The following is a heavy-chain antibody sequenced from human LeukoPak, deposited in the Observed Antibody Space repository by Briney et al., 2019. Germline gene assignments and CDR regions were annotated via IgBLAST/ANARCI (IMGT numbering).Heavy chain of an antibody. CDR2: SRNKAKSYTT. Sequence: PGRSLRLSCAVSGVTLTDHFMDWAREAPEKGLEGVGRSRNKAKSYTTEYAASVKGRFTISRDDSENSLYLQMDSLKTEDTAVYYCARVMTSLGGWGQGTLVTVSS. J-gene: IGHJ4*02. V-gene: IGHV3-72*01. CDR1: GVTLTDHF. CDR3: ARVMTSLGG. D-gene: IGHD3-16*01.